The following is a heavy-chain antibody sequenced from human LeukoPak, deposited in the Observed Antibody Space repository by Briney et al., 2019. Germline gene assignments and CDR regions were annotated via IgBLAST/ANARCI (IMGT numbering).Heavy chain of an antibody. V-gene: IGHV1-18*01. CDR3: ARSLITIFGVVIGYYYYGMDV. D-gene: IGHD3-3*01. CDR1: GYTFTSYG. CDR2: ISAYNGNT. J-gene: IGHJ6*02. Sequence: ASVKVSCKASGYTFTSYGISWVRQAPGQGLEWMGWISAYNGNTNYAQKLQGRVTMTTDTSTSTAYMELRSLRSDDTAVYYCARSLITIFGVVIGYYYYGMDVWGQGTTVTVSS.